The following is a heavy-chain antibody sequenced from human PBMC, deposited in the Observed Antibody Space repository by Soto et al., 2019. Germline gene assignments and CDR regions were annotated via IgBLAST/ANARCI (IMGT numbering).Heavy chain of an antibody. CDR1: GGSISSGGYS. CDR2: IYHSGST. CDR3: ARAGLWFGESKRYYYGMDV. J-gene: IGHJ6*02. D-gene: IGHD3-10*01. Sequence: SETLSLTCAVSGGSISSGGYSWSWIRQPPGKGLEWIGYIYHSGSTYYNPSLKSRVTISVDRSKNQFSLKLSSVTAADTAVYYCARAGLWFGESKRYYYGMDVWGQGTTVTVSS. V-gene: IGHV4-30-2*01.